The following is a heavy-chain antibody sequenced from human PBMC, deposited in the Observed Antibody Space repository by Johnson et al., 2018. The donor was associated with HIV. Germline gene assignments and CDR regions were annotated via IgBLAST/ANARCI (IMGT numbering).Heavy chain of an antibody. CDR2: ISYDGSNK. Sequence: QMLLVESGGGVVQPGRSLRLSCAASGFTFSSYAMHWVRPAPGKGLEWVAVISYDGSNKYYADSVKGRFTISRDNSKNTLYLQMNTLRAEYAAMYYCAKGWDPMTKGNTFAFDIWGQGTMVTVSS. CDR1: GFTFSSYA. CDR3: AKGWDPMTKGNTFAFDI. D-gene: IGHD3-22*01. V-gene: IGHV3-30-3*01. J-gene: IGHJ3*02.